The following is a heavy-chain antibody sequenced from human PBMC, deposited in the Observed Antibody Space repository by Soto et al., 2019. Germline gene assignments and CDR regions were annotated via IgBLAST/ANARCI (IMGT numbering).Heavy chain of an antibody. V-gene: IGHV6-1*01. CDR2: TYYRSKWYN. CDR1: GDSVSSNSAA. CDR3: ARSDDLVVPAALGYYFDY. D-gene: IGHD2-2*01. Sequence: SQTLSLTCAISGDSVSSNSAAWNWIRQSPSRGLEWLGRTYYRSKWYNDYAVSVKSRITINPDTSKNQFSLQLNSVTPEDTAVYYCARSDDLVVPAALGYYFDYWGQGTLVTVSS. J-gene: IGHJ4*02.